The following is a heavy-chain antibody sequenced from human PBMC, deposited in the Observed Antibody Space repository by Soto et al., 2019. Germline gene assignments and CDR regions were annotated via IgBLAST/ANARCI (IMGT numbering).Heavy chain of an antibody. Sequence: EVQLVESGGGLVLPGGSLRLSCAASGFTFSTYWMHWVRQAPGEGLVCVSRINPDGRTTSYADSVKGRFTICRDNAENTLYLQMNSLRTEDTDVYYCAIVSTSEYWFDPWGQGTLVTVSS. CDR3: AIVSTSEYWFDP. J-gene: IGHJ5*02. CDR1: GFTFSTYW. CDR2: INPDGRTT. V-gene: IGHV3-74*01.